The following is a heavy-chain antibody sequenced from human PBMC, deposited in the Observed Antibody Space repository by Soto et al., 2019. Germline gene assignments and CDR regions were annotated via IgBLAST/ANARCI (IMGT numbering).Heavy chain of an antibody. J-gene: IGHJ3*02. CDR2: ISWNSGSI. D-gene: IGHD6-13*01. V-gene: IGHV3-9*01. CDR3: ETLVISPDAFDI. CDR1: GFTFDDYA. Sequence: GGSLRLSCAASGFTFDDYAMHWVRQAPGKGLEWVSGISWNSGSIGYADSVKGRFTISRDNAKNSLYLQMNSLRAEDTALYYYETLVISPDAFDIWGQGTMVTVSS.